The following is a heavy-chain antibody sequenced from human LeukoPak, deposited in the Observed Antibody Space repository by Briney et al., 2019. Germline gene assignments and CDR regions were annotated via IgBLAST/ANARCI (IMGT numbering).Heavy chain of an antibody. V-gene: IGHV4-34*01. Sequence: PSETLSLTCAVYGGSFSGYYWSWIRQPPGKGLEWIGSIYYSGSTYYNPSLKSRVTISVDTSKNQFSLKLSSVTAADTAVYYCARDINRYYDFWSGRPDYWGQGTLVTVSS. CDR3: ARDINRYYDFWSGRPDY. CDR1: GGSFSGYY. D-gene: IGHD3-3*01. CDR2: IYYSGST. J-gene: IGHJ4*02.